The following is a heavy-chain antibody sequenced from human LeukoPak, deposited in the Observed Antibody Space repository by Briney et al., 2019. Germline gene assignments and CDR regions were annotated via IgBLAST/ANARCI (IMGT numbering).Heavy chain of an antibody. CDR3: AKDLSPGPD. V-gene: IGHV3-23*01. CDR1: GFNFSTYS. Sequence: QPGGSLRPSCAASGFNFSTYSMNWVRQAPGKGLKWVSAITGSGLTTYYADSVKGRFTISRDNSKNTLYLQMNSLRAEDTAVYYCAKDLSPGPDWGQGILVTVSS. CDR2: ITGSGLTT. J-gene: IGHJ4*02.